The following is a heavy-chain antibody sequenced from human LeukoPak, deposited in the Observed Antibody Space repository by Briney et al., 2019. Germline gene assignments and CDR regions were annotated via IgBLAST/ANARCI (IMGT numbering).Heavy chain of an antibody. J-gene: IGHJ4*02. CDR3: ARTPDRYFDY. CDR2: IYYSGST. CDR1: GGSISNYY. D-gene: IGHD3-22*01. Sequence: SETLSLTCTVSGGSISNYYWSWIRQPPGKGLEWIGYIYYSGSTKYNPSLKSRVTISVDTSKNQFSLRLSPVTAADTAVYYCARTPDRYFDYWGQGTLVTVSS. V-gene: IGHV4-59*01.